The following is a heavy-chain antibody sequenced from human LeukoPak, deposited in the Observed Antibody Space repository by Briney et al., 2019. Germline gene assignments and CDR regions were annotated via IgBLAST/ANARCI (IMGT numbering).Heavy chain of an antibody. V-gene: IGHV4-59*12. CDR1: GGSISSYY. Sequence: RPSETLSLTCTVSGGSISSYYWSWIRQPPGKGLEWIGYIYYSGSTNYNPSLKSRVTISVDTSKNQFSLKLSSVTAADTAVYYCAREVPWGGGDSNLWFDPWGQGTLVTVSS. CDR2: IYYSGST. J-gene: IGHJ5*02. D-gene: IGHD2-21*02. CDR3: AREVPWGGGDSNLWFDP.